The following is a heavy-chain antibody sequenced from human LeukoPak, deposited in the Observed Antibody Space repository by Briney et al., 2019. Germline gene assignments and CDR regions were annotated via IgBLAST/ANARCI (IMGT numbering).Heavy chain of an antibody. D-gene: IGHD5-12*01. Sequence: ASVKVSCKASGYTFTGYYMHWVRQAPGQGLEWMGWINPNGGGTNYAQKFQGRVTMTRDTSISTAYMELSRLRSDDTAVYYCAKESGYDFISWFDPWGQGTLVTVSS. CDR2: INPNGGGT. J-gene: IGHJ5*02. CDR1: GYTFTGYY. V-gene: IGHV1-2*02. CDR3: AKESGYDFISWFDP.